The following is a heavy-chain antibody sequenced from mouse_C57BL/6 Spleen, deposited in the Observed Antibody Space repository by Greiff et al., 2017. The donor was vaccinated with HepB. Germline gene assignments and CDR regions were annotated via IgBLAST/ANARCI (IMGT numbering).Heavy chain of an antibody. V-gene: IGHV1-64*01. CDR3: ARYGYPLYWYFDV. J-gene: IGHJ1*03. D-gene: IGHD2-2*01. Sequence: QVQLQQSGAELVKPGASVKLSCKASGYTFTSYWMHWVKQRPGQGLEWIGMIHPNSGSTNYNEKFKSKATLTVDKSSSTAYMQLSSLTSEDSAVYYCARYGYPLYWYFDVWGTGTTVTVSS. CDR2: IHPNSGST. CDR1: GYTFTSYW.